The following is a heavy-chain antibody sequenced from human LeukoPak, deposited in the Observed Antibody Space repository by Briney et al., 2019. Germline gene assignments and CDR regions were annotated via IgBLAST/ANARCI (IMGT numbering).Heavy chain of an antibody. J-gene: IGHJ4*02. Sequence: GASVKVSCKASGYTFTSNYIHWVRQAPGQGLEWMGMIYPRDGSTSYAQKFQGRVTVTRGTSTGTVHMELSGLRSEDTAVYYCARDQGGFDYWGQGTLVTVSS. CDR3: ARDQGGFDY. CDR2: IYPRDGST. CDR1: GYTFTSNY. V-gene: IGHV1-46*01.